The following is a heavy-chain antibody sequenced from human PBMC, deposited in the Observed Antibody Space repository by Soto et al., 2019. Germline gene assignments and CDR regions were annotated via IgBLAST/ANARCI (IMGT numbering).Heavy chain of an antibody. V-gene: IGHV4-59*01. CDR3: AKGGGRGVPGGYYFDY. Sequence: KPSETLSLTCTVSGGSTSGYYWSWIRQPPGKGLEWLGYIFYSGTTNYNPSLQSRLTISVDTSKNQFSLTLSSVTAADTAVYYCAKGGGRGVPGGYYFDYWGLGTMVTVSS. J-gene: IGHJ4*02. CDR2: IFYSGTT. D-gene: IGHD2-8*02. CDR1: GGSTSGYY.